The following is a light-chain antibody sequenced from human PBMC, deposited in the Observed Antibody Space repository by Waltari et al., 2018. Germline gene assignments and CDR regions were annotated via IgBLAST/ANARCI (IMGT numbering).Light chain of an antibody. CDR3: CAYAGSSTSWV. CDR1: SSDVGSYNL. Sequence: QSALTQPASVSGSPGQSITISCTGTSSDVGSYNLVSWYQQHPGKAPKLMIYEGSKRPSGVSNRCSVSKAGNTASLTISGLQAEDEADYYCCAYAGSSTSWVFGGGTKLTVL. J-gene: IGLJ3*02. CDR2: EGS. V-gene: IGLV2-23*01.